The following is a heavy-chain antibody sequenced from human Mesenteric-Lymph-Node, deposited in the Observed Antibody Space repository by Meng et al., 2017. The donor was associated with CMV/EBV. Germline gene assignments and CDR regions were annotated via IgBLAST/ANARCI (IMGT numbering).Heavy chain of an antibody. CDR2: ICSGGST. D-gene: IGHD3-22*01. CDR1: GFTVSSNY. J-gene: IGHJ3*02. CDR3: ARDYYDSSGRAFDI. V-gene: IGHV3-53*01. Sequence: GGSLRLSCAASGFTVSSNYMSWVRQAPGKGLEWVSVICSGGSTYYADSVKGRFTISRDNSKNTLYLQMNSLRAEDTAVYYCARDYYDSSGRAFDIWGQGTMVTVSS.